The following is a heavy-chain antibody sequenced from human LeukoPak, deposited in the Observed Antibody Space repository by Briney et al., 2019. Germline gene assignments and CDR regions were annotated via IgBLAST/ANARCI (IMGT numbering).Heavy chain of an antibody. CDR3: ARNVDTAMVLD. CDR2: IYHSGST. D-gene: IGHD5-18*01. V-gene: IGHV4-38-2*01. Sequence: SETLSLTCAVSGYSISSGYYWGWIRQPPGKGLEWIGSIYHSGSTYYNPSLKSRVTISVDTSKNQFSLKLSSVTAADTAVYYCARNVDTAMVLDWSQGTLVTVSS. CDR1: GYSISSGYY. J-gene: IGHJ4*02.